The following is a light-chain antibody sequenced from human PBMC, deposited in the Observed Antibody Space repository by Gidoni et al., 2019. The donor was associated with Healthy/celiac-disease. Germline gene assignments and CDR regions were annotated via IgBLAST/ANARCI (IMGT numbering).Light chain of an antibody. Sequence: DIQMTQSPSSLSASVGDRVTITCQASQDISNYLNWYQQKPGKAPKLLIYDASNLETGVPSRFSGSGSGTDFTFTISSLQPEDIATYYWQQYDNLMCSFGQXTKLE. J-gene: IGKJ2*04. CDR2: DAS. V-gene: IGKV1-33*01. CDR3: QQYDNLMCS. CDR1: QDISNY.